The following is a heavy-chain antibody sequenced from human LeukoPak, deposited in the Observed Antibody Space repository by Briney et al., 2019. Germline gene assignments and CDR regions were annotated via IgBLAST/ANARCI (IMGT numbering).Heavy chain of an antibody. J-gene: IGHJ4*02. CDR1: DGSFTSIY. Sequence: SETPSLTCAVHDGSFTSIYWSWIRQPPGRGLEWIGEITHSGSTNYNPSLKSRVTISLDTSKNQFSLKLNSVTAADAAVYYCARCTMAAAPRFDNWGQGTLVAVSS. CDR3: ARCTMAAAPRFDN. V-gene: IGHV4-34*01. D-gene: IGHD3-10*01. CDR2: ITHSGST.